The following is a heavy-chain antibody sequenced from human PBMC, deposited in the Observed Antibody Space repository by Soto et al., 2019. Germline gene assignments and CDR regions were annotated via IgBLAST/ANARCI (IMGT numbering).Heavy chain of an antibody. V-gene: IGHV4-34*01. CDR3: ARGGSSSWYPYYGMDV. CDR2: INHSGST. CDR1: GGSFSGYY. J-gene: IGHJ6*02. D-gene: IGHD6-13*01. Sequence: SETLSLTCAVYGGSFSGYYWSWIRQPPGKGLEWIGEINHSGSTDYNPSLKSRVTISVDTSKNQFSLKLSSVTAADTVVYYCARGGSSSWYPYYGMDVWGQGTTVTVSS.